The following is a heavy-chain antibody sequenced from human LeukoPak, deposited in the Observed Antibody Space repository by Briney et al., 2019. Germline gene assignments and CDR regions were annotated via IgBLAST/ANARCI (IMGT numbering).Heavy chain of an antibody. V-gene: IGHV4-39*07. D-gene: IGHD3-10*01. J-gene: IGHJ4*02. CDR3: AREAPSYGSGSRYFDY. CDR2: IYYSGST. CDR1: GGSISSSSYH. Sequence: ETLSLTCTVSGGSISSSSYHWGWIHQPPGKGLEWIGSIYYSGSTYYNPSLKSRVTISVDTSKNQFSLKLSSVTAADTAVYYCAREAPSYGSGSRYFDYWGQGTLVTVSS.